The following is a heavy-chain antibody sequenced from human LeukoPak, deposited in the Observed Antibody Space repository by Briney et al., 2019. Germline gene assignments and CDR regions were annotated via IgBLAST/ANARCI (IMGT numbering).Heavy chain of an antibody. CDR3: ARNRRSYDSSGYQNYFAY. V-gene: IGHV4-39*01. CDR2: INYSGST. D-gene: IGHD3-22*01. Sequence: SETLSLTCTVSGDSITSGAYYWGWFRQPPGRGLEWIGSINYSGSTYSNPSLKSRVTISVDTSKNQFSLKLISVTAADTAVYYCARNRRSYDSSGYQNYFAYWGQGTLVIVSS. CDR1: GDSITSGAYY. J-gene: IGHJ4*02.